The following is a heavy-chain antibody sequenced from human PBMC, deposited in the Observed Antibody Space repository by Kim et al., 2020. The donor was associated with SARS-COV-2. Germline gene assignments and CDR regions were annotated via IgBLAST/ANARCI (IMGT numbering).Heavy chain of an antibody. D-gene: IGHD3-3*01. J-gene: IGHJ3*02. CDR3: ARSARLTIFGVVIINAFDI. V-gene: IGHV4-59*01. Sequence: SRVTIPVDTSKNQFSLKLSSVTAADTAVYYCARSARLTIFGVVIINAFDIWGQGTMVTVSS.